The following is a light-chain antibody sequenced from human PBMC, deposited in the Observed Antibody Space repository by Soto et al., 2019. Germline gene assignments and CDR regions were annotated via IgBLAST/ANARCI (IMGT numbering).Light chain of an antibody. J-gene: IGLJ2*01. Sequence: QSALTQPPSASGSPGQSVTISCTGTSSDIGGYNSVSWYQQHPGKAHRLMIYEVNKGPSGVPDRFSGSKSGYTASLTVSGHQSEDEAFYYCSSSAGIYHYLVFGGGTELTV. V-gene: IGLV2-8*01. CDR1: SSDIGGYNS. CDR2: EVN. CDR3: SSSAGIYHYLV.